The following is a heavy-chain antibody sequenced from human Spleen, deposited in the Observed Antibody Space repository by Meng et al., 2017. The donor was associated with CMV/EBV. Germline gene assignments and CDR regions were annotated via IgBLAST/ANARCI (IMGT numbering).Heavy chain of an antibody. J-gene: IGHJ5*01. CDR3: ARDGLQFDS. Sequence: GESLKISCGASRFTFSTYAMNWVRQAPGEGLEWVSYISDNTGSATYYADSVKGRFTISRDNAKNSLYLQMNSLRAEDTAVYYCARDGLQFDSWGQGTLVTVS. CDR2: ISDNTGSAT. D-gene: IGHD4-11*01. V-gene: IGHV3-48*03. CDR1: RFTFSTYA.